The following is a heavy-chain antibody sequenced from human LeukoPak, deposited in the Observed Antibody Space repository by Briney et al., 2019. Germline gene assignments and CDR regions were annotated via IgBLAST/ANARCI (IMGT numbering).Heavy chain of an antibody. D-gene: IGHD3-22*01. V-gene: IGHV1-2*02. CDR2: INPNSGGT. Sequence: ASVKVSCKASGYTFTGYYMHWVRQAPGQGLEWMGWINPNSGGTNYAQKLQGRVTMTTDTSTSTAYMELRSLRSDDTAVYYCARDRIVVVRRGSYAFDIWGQGTMVTVSS. CDR3: ARDRIVVVRRGSYAFDI. CDR1: GYTFTGYY. J-gene: IGHJ3*02.